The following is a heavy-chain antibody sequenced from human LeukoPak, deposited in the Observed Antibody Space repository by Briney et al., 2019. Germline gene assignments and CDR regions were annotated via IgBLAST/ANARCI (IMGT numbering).Heavy chain of an antibody. CDR3: ARGMVRGVNVYYYYGMDV. CDR2: ISSSSSYT. D-gene: IGHD3-10*01. J-gene: IGHJ6*04. V-gene: IGHV3-11*06. CDR1: GFTFSDYY. Sequence: GGSLRLSCAASGFTFSDYYMSWIRQAPGKGLEWVSYISSSSSYTNYADSVKGRFTISRDNAKNSLYLQMNSLRAEDTAVYYCARGMVRGVNVYYYYGMDVWGKGTTVTVSS.